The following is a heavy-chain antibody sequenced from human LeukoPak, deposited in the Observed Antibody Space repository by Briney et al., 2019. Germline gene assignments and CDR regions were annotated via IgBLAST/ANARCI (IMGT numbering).Heavy chain of an antibody. V-gene: IGHV1-69*13. CDR1: GGTFSSYA. CDR3: AGGHNWFDP. J-gene: IGHJ5*02. CDR2: IIPIFGTA. Sequence: SVEVSFQASGGTFSSYAISWVRQAPGQGLEWMGGIIPIFGTANYAQKFQGRVTITADESTSTAYMELSSLRSEDTAVYYCAGGHNWFDPWGQGTLVTVSS. D-gene: IGHD6-25*01.